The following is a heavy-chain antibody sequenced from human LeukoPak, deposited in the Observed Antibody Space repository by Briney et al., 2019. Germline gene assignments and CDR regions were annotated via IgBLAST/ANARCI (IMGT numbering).Heavy chain of an antibody. CDR3: ARERGRSRELAPDDAFDI. J-gene: IGHJ3*02. Sequence: PSETLSLTCTVSGGSISSYYWSWIRQPAGKGLEWIGRIYTSGSTNYNPSLKSRVTMSVDTSKNQFSLKPSSVTAADTAVYYCARERGRSRELAPDDAFDIWGQGTMVTVSS. CDR1: GGSISSYY. CDR2: IYTSGST. V-gene: IGHV4-4*07. D-gene: IGHD1-14*01.